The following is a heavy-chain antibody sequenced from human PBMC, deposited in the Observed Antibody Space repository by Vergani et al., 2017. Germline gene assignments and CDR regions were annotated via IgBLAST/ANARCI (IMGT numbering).Heavy chain of an antibody. CDR3: ARLRLPDDNQPRRDAGIKLEGLSGYYFDY. J-gene: IGHJ4*02. V-gene: IGHV4-31*03. D-gene: IGHD3-3*01. Sequence: QVQLQESGPGLVKPSQTLSLTCTVSGGSISSGGYYWSWIRQHPGKGLEWIGYIYYSGSTYYNPSLKSRVTISVDTSKNQFSLKLSSVTAADTAVYYCARLRLPDDNQPRRDAGIKLEGLSGYYFDYWGQGTLVTVSS. CDR1: GGSISSGGYY. CDR2: IYYSGST.